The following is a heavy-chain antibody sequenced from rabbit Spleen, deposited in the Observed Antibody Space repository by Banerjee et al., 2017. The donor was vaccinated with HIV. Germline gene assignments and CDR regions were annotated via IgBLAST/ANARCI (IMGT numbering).Heavy chain of an antibody. CDR2: IAGSGSGFA. J-gene: IGHJ6*01. Sequence: QSLEESGGGLVKPGASLTLTCTASGVYFSSNNYMSWGRQAPGKGLEWGSCIAGSGSGFASSATWAKGSSSCSKSSSTTVTLPMTSLTVVDTDTYFRARDTGSSFSSYGMDLWGPGTLVTVS. CDR3: ARDTGSSFSSYGMDL. CDR1: GVYFSSNNY. D-gene: IGHD4-2*01. V-gene: IGHV1S40*01.